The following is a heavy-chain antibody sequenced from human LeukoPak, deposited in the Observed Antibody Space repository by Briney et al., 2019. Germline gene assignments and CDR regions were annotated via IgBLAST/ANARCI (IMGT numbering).Heavy chain of an antibody. V-gene: IGHV1-69*05. CDR3: ASPTPRITMIVRVRDAFDI. CDR2: IIPIFGTA. D-gene: IGHD3-22*01. J-gene: IGHJ3*02. CDR1: GGTFSSYA. Sequence: SVKVSCKASGGTFSSYAISWARQAPGQGLEWMGRIIPIFGTANYAQKFQGRVTITTDESTSTAYMELSSLRSEDTAVYYCASPTPRITMIVRVRDAFDIWGQGTMVTVSS.